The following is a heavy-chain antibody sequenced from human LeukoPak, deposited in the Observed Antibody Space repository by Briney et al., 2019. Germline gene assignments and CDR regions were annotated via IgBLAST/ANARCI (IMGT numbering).Heavy chain of an antibody. CDR1: GFTFSSYA. J-gene: IGHJ4*02. D-gene: IGHD2-21*02. CDR3: TTAIVCGGDCSDY. CDR2: IKSKTDGGTT. Sequence: GGSLRLSCAASGFTFSSYAMSWVRQAPGKGLEWVGRIKSKTDGGTTDYAAPVKGRFTISRDDSKNTLYLQMNSLKTEDTAVYYCTTAIVCGGDCSDYWGQGTLVTVSS. V-gene: IGHV3-15*01.